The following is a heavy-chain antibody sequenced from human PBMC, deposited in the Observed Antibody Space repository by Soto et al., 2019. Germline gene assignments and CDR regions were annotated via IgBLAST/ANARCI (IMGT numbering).Heavy chain of an antibody. CDR1: GYRFAAYY. D-gene: IGHD6-19*01. V-gene: IGHV1-2*02. CDR3: TRADFSGQWLENFDF. CDR2: SSPNEDDT. Sequence: ASVKVSCKASGYRFAAYYVHWVRQAPGQGLEWMGWSSPNEDDTKYAQKFQGRVTMTRDTSISTVYMELTSLTSDDTAIYYCTRADFSGQWLENFDFWGQGTQVTVSS. J-gene: IGHJ4*02.